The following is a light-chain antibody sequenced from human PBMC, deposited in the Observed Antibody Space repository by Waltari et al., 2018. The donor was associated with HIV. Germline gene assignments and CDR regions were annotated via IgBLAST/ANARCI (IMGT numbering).Light chain of an antibody. V-gene: IGLV2-14*01. CDR1: SSDVGGYNY. CDR2: EVS. CDR3: CSYAGDSSYV. Sequence: QSALTQPASVSGSPGQPIPIPCTGTSSDVGGYNYVSWYQQHPGKAPKLLIYEVSNRPSGVSNRVSGSKSGNTASLTISGLQAEDEADYYCCSYAGDSSYVFGTGTEVTV. J-gene: IGLJ1*01.